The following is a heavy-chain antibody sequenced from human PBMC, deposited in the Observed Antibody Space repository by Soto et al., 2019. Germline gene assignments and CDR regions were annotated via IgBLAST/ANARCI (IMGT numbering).Heavy chain of an antibody. Sequence: SVNVSCKASGGGFSSYAISWVRQAPGQGLEWMGGIIPIFGTANYAQKFQGRVTITADKSTSTAYMELSSLRSEDTAVYYCARAADTAMVYNWFDHWGQGTLVTVSS. CDR3: ARAADTAMVYNWFDH. D-gene: IGHD5-18*01. CDR1: GGGFSSYA. J-gene: IGHJ5*02. V-gene: IGHV1-69*06. CDR2: IIPIFGTA.